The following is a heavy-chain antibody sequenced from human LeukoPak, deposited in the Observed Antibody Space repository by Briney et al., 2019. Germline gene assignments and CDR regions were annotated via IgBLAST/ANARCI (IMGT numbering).Heavy chain of an antibody. D-gene: IGHD2-2*01. Sequence: GESPKISCKGSGYSFASYWITWVRQMPGKGLRWTGRIDPSDSYTNYSPSFQGHVTISADKSISTAYLQWSSLKASDTAMYYCARRCSSSSCPFEYWGQGTLVTVSS. CDR1: GYSFASYW. CDR2: IDPSDSYT. V-gene: IGHV5-10-1*01. J-gene: IGHJ4*02. CDR3: ARRCSSSSCPFEY.